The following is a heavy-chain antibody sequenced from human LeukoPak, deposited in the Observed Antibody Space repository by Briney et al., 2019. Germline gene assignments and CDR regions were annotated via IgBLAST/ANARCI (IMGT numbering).Heavy chain of an antibody. CDR2: ISSSSSYI. D-gene: IGHD1-1*01. V-gene: IGHV3-21*01. Sequence: SGGSLRLSCAASGFTFSSYSMNWVRQAPGKGLEWVSSISSSSSYIYYADSVKGRFTISRDNAKNSLYLQMNSLTAEDTAVYYCSRSPQGTGSPADYWGQGTLVTVSS. CDR1: GFTFSSYS. J-gene: IGHJ4*02. CDR3: SRSPQGTGSPADY.